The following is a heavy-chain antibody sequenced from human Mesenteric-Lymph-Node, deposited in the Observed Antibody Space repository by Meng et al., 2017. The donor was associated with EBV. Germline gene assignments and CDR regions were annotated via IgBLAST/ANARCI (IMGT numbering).Heavy chain of an antibody. Sequence: LVESGGGLVKPGGPLRLSCAASGFPFSSHTLNWVRQTPGKGLEWVSSITSSSSYIYYADSVKGRFTISRDNAKNSLHLQMNSLRAEDTAIYYCASTDFDYWGQGTLVTVSS. J-gene: IGHJ4*02. CDR1: GFPFSSHT. V-gene: IGHV3-21*01. D-gene: IGHD4-17*01. CDR2: ITSSSSYI. CDR3: ASTDFDY.